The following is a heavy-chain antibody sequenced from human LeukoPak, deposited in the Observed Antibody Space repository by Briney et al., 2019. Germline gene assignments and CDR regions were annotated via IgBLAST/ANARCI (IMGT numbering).Heavy chain of an antibody. Sequence: ASAKVSCKASGYTFTSYAMNWVRQAPGQGLEWMGWINTNTGNPTYAQGFTGRFVFSLDTSVSTAYLQISSLKAEDTAVYYCARDTQPGQQLVFAPWGQGTLVTVSS. CDR1: GYTFTSYA. J-gene: IGHJ5*02. D-gene: IGHD6-13*01. CDR3: ARDTQPGQQLVFAP. CDR2: INTNTGNP. V-gene: IGHV7-4-1*02.